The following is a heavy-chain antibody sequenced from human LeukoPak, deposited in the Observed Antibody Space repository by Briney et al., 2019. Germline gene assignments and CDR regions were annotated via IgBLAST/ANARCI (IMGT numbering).Heavy chain of an antibody. CDR1: GFTFSSYG. CDR3: ARSLRSDGGYYYYMDV. V-gene: IGHV3-48*02. J-gene: IGHJ6*03. Sequence: SLRLSCAASGFTFSSYGMHWVRQAPGKWLEWVSYISSSGSTIYYADSVKGRFTISREKDKNSLYLQMNSLRDEDTAVYYCARSLRSDGGYYYYMDVWGKGTTVTISS. D-gene: IGHD5-24*01. CDR2: ISSSGSTI.